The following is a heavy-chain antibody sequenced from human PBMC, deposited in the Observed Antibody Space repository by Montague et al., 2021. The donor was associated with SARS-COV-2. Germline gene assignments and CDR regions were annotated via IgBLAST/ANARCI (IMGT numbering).Heavy chain of an antibody. V-gene: IGHV4-59*01. J-gene: IGHJ2*01. CDR2: IHYSGRT. CDR3: ARRIVTYYWYFDL. CDR1: NASFDNYY. D-gene: IGHD2-15*01. Sequence: SETLSLTCTVSNASFDNYYWSWVRQSPGKGLEYIGYIHYSGRTNYNPSLRSRVTISIDTSKNQFSLKLMSVTAAETAIYFCARRIVTYYWYFDLWGQGTLVTVPS.